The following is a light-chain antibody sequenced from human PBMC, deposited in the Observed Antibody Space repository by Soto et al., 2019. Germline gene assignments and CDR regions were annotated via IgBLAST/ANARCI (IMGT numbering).Light chain of an antibody. CDR3: AAWDDSMNVYV. CDR2: GNS. J-gene: IGLJ1*01. CDR1: SSNIGAGYD. Sequence: QSVLTQPPSVSGAPGQRVTISCTGSSSNIGAGYDVHWYQQLPGTAPKLLIYGNSNRPSGVPDRFSGSKSGTSASLAISGLQSEDEAGYYCAAWDDSMNVYVFGTGTKVTVL. V-gene: IGLV1-40*01.